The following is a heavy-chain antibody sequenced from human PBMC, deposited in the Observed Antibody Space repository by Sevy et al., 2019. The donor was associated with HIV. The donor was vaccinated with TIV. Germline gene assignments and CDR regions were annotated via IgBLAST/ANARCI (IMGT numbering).Heavy chain of an antibody. J-gene: IGHJ6*03. CDR2: ISSSSSYI. Sequence: GGSLRLSCAASGFTFSSYSMNWDRQAPGKGLEWVSSISSSSSYIYYAYSVKGRFTISRDNAKNSLYLQMNSLRAEDTAVYYCARDTGRDYYYYYYMDVWGKGTTVTVSS. CDR1: GFTFSSYS. V-gene: IGHV3-21*01. CDR3: ARDTGRDYYYYYYMDV.